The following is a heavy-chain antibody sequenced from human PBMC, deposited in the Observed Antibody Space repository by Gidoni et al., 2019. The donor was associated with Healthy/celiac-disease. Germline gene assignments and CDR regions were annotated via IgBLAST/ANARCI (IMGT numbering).Heavy chain of an antibody. V-gene: IGHV1-2*02. CDR3: ARGSGIPYYYYGMDV. D-gene: IGHD1-26*01. CDR2: INPNSGGT. J-gene: IGHJ6*02. CDR1: GYPFTRYY. Sequence: HVQLVQSWAEVNNPGASVKLSCKASGYPFTRYYMHWVRQAPGQGLEWMGWINPNSGGTNYAQKFQGRVTMTRDTSISTAYMELSRLGSDDTAVYYCARGSGIPYYYYGMDVWGQGTTVTVSS.